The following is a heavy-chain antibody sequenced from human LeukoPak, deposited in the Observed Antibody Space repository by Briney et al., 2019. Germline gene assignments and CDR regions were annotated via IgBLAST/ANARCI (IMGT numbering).Heavy chain of an antibody. D-gene: IGHD3-3*01. Sequence: PSETLSLTCTVSGGSISSHYWSWIRQPPGKGLEWIGYIYYSGSTNYNPSLKSRVTISVDTSKNQFSLKLSSATAADTAVYYCARVPLSGYKAYYYYMDVWGKGTTVTVSS. CDR2: IYYSGST. J-gene: IGHJ6*03. V-gene: IGHV4-59*11. CDR3: ARVPLSGYKAYYYYMDV. CDR1: GGSISSHY.